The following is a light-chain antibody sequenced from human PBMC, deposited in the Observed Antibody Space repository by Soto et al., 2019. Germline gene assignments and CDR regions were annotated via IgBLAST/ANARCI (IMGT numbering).Light chain of an antibody. V-gene: IGKV1-33*01. Sequence: DIHMTHSPSSLSASVGDGVTITWQASQNISNSLNRYQQKPGRDPKLLIYDASNWEAGVPSRFRGSGSGTDFTFTIMRLQDVEIATCYCYKYETLPTFGQGTRLEIK. CDR1: QNISNS. CDR2: DAS. J-gene: IGKJ5*01. CDR3: YKYETLPT.